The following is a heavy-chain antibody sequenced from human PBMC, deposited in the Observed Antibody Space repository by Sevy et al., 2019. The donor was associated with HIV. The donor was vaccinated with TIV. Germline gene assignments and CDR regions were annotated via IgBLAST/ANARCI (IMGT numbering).Heavy chain of an antibody. V-gene: IGHV3-21*01. J-gene: IGHJ6*02. Sequence: GGSLRLSCGASGFTFNTYNFNWVRQAPGKGLECVSSISSTSTYIYYADSVRGRFTISRDNAKNSLYLQVNNLRAEDTAIYYCARDGGATDYGMDVWGLGTTVTVSS. D-gene: IGHD1-26*01. CDR2: ISSTSTYI. CDR1: GFTFNTYN. CDR3: ARDGGATDYGMDV.